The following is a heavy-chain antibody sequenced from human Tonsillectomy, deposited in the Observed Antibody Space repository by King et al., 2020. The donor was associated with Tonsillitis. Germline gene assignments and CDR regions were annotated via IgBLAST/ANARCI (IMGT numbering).Heavy chain of an antibody. CDR3: VRRVYGANSFDY. V-gene: IGHV4-39*01. J-gene: IGHJ4*02. Sequence: LQLQESGPGLVKPSETLSLPCTVSGGSISSSGSYWGWIRQPPGKGLERIGRSYYSGTTLYNPTLKSRLTISVHTSKNQFSLKLSSVTAADTAVYYCVRRVYGANSFDYWGQGTLVIVSS. CDR1: GGSISSSGSY. CDR2: SYYSGTT. D-gene: IGHD5/OR15-5a*01.